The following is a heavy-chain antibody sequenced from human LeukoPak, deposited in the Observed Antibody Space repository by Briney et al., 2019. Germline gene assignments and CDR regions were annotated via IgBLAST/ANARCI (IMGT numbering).Heavy chain of an antibody. D-gene: IGHD3-22*01. V-gene: IGHV1-18*01. CDR1: GYTFTSYG. CDR3: ARAMYYYDSSGYYDY. J-gene: IGHJ4*02. CDR2: ISAYNGNT. Sequence: ASVKVSCKASGYTFTSYGISWVRQAPGQGLEGMGWISAYNGNTNYAQKLQGRVTMTTDTSTSTAYMELRSLRSDDTAVYYCARAMYYYDSSGYYDYWGQGTLVTVSS.